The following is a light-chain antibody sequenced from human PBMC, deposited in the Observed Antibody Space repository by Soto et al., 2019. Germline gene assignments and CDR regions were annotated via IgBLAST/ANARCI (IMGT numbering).Light chain of an antibody. J-gene: IGKJ5*01. CDR3: QQYNNWPPIT. CDR2: GAS. V-gene: IGKV3-15*01. CDR1: QSVSSN. Sequence: EIVMTQSPATLSVSPWKRATLSCMASQSVSSNLAWYQQKPGQAPRLLIYGASIRATGIPARFSGSGSATDFTLTISGLQSEDFAVYYCQQYNNWPPITFGQGTRLEIK.